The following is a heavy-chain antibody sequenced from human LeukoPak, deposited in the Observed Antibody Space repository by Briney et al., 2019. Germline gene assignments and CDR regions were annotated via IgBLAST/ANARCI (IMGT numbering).Heavy chain of an antibody. V-gene: IGHV5-51*01. Sequence: KCGESLKISCKGSTYIFTTYWIGWVRQMPGKGLEWMGIIYPGDSDTTYSPSFQGQVTISADKSISTACLQWNSLKASDTAIYYCATTHGGWQQLDYWGQGTLVTVSS. J-gene: IGHJ4*02. CDR1: TYIFTTYW. D-gene: IGHD6-13*01. CDR2: IYPGDSDT. CDR3: ATTHGGWQQLDY.